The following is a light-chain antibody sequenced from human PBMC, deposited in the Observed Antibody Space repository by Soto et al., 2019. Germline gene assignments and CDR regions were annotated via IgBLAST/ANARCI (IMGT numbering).Light chain of an antibody. CDR2: DAS. Sequence: IVLTQSPVTLSLSPGEGATLSCRASQSVTGTNLAWYQQRAGQAPRLLIYDASNRATGIPARFSGSGSETDFTLTISSLEPEDFAVYYCQHSMNWPLTLGQGTRLEIK. CDR1: QSVTGTN. J-gene: IGKJ5*01. CDR3: QHSMNWPLT. V-gene: IGKV3-11*01.